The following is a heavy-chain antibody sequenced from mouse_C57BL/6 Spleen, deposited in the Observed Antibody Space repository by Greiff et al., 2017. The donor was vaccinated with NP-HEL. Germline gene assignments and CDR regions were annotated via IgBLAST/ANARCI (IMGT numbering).Heavy chain of an antibody. Sequence: EVMLVESGGGLVKPGGSLKLSCAASGFTFSDYGMHWVRQAPEKGLEWVAYISSGSSTIYYADTVKGRFTISRDNAKNTLFLQMTSLRSEDTAMYYCARCYDGYFDYWGQGTTLTVSS. J-gene: IGHJ2*01. D-gene: IGHD2-3*01. CDR3: ARCYDGYFDY. V-gene: IGHV5-17*01. CDR2: ISSGSSTI. CDR1: GFTFSDYG.